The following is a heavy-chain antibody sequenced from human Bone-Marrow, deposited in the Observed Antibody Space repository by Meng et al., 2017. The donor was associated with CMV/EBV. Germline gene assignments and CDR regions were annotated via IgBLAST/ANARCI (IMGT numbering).Heavy chain of an antibody. CDR2: IYYSGST. CDR3: ARDMGSSGYYGNNWFDP. D-gene: IGHD3-22*01. Sequence: VQLPESGPGLVKPSQTLSLTCTVSGGSISSGDYYWSWIRQPPGKGLEWIGYIYYSGSTYYNPSLKSRVTISVDTSKNQFSLKLSSVTAADTAVYYCARDMGSSGYYGNNWFDPWGQGTLVTVSS. J-gene: IGHJ5*02. CDR1: GGSISSGDYY. V-gene: IGHV4-30-4*08.